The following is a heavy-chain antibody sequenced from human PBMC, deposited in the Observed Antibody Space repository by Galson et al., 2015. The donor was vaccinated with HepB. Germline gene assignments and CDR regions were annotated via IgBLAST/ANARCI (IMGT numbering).Heavy chain of an antibody. Sequence: SLRLSCAGSGFTFSSHWMHWVRQAPGMGLVWVSRINGDGSDRNYADSVKGRFTISRDNAKNTVYLQMDSLRAEDTAVYYCAKEVVVAARFDYWGQGTLVTVSS. CDR2: INGDGSDR. CDR3: AKEVVVAARFDY. D-gene: IGHD2-15*01. J-gene: IGHJ4*02. V-gene: IGHV3-74*01. CDR1: GFTFSSHW.